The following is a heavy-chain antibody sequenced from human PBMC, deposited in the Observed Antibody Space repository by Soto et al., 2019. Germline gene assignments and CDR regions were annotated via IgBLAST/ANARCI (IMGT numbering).Heavy chain of an antibody. Sequence: PGGSLRLSCAASGFTFSSYGMHWVRQAPGKGLEWVAVISYDGSNKYYADSVKGRFTISRDNSKNTLYLQMNSLRAEDTAVYYCAKDLSDSSSYYYYYYGMDVWGQGTTVTVSS. CDR2: ISYDGSNK. D-gene: IGHD3-22*01. J-gene: IGHJ6*02. V-gene: IGHV3-30*18. CDR1: GFTFSSYG. CDR3: AKDLSDSSSYYYYYYGMDV.